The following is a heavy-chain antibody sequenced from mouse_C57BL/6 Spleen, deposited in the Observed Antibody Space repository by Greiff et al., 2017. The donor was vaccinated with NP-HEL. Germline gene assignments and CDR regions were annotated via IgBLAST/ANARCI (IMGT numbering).Heavy chain of an antibody. Sequence: QVQLQQSGPELVKPGASVKISCKASGYAFSSSWMNWVKQRPGKGLEWIGRIYPGDGDTNYNGKFKGKATLTADKSSSTAYMQLSSLTSEDSAVYFCVYGYFDYWGQGTTLTVSS. CDR2: IYPGDGDT. V-gene: IGHV1-82*01. J-gene: IGHJ2*01. CDR1: GYAFSSSW. D-gene: IGHD1-1*01. CDR3: VYGYFDY.